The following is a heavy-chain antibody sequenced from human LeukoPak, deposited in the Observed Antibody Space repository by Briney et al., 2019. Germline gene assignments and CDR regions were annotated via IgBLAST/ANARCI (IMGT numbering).Heavy chain of an antibody. CDR2: INPNSGGT. CDR1: GYTFTGYY. D-gene: IGHD5-12*01. Sequence: ASVKVSCKASGYTFTGYYMHWVRQAPGQGLEWMGWINPNSGGTNYAQKFQGRVTMTRDTSISTAYMELSRLRSDDTAVYYCAREVDIVATILISFGWFVPWGQGTLVTVSS. V-gene: IGHV1-2*02. CDR3: AREVDIVATILISFGWFVP. J-gene: IGHJ5*02.